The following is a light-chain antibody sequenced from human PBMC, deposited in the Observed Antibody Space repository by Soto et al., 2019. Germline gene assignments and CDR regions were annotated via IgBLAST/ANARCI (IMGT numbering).Light chain of an antibody. Sequence: QSVLTQPASVSGSPGQSITISCTGTSSDIGAYNFVSWYQQHPGKAPKLMLYDVNIRPSGVSNRFSGSKSGNTASLTISGLQVDDEADYYCTSWTTSTTMIFGGGTKVTV. CDR1: SSDIGAYNF. CDR3: TSWTTSTTMI. CDR2: DVN. V-gene: IGLV2-14*03. J-gene: IGLJ2*01.